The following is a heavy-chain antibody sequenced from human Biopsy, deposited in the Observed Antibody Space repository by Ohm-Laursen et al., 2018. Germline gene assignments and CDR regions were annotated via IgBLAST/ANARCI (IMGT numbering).Heavy chain of an antibody. D-gene: IGHD1-1*01. CDR2: IYPGDSET. Sequence: GESLRISCKGSGYDFPSSWIGWVRQMPGKGLEWMGIIYPGDSETRYNPSFQGQVTISADKSTSSAYLEWHSVRDSDSAIYYCARHVDNWGSPLYFEDWGQGTLVTVSS. J-gene: IGHJ4*02. CDR1: GYDFPSSW. CDR3: ARHVDNWGSPLYFED. V-gene: IGHV5-51*01.